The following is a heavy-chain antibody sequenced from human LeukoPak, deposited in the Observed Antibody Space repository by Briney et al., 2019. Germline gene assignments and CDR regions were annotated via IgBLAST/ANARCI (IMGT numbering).Heavy chain of an antibody. D-gene: IGHD5-12*01. CDR1: GGSISRGDYY. J-gene: IGHJ4*02. V-gene: IGHV4-30-4*01. CDR2: IYYSGST. Sequence: PSETLSLTCTVSGGSISRGDYYWSWIRQPPGKGLEWIGYIYYSGSTYYSPSLKSRVTISVDTSKNQFSLKLSSVTAADTAVYYCARGSGIVATTFDYWGQGTLVTVSS. CDR3: ARGSGIVATTFDY.